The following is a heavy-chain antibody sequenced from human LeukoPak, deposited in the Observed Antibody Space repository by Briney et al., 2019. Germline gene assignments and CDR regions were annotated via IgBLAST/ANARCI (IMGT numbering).Heavy chain of an antibody. V-gene: IGHV4-59*01. J-gene: IGHJ4*02. CDR1: GGSISSYY. CDR2: IYYSGST. D-gene: IGHD2-21*02. Sequence: SETLSLTCTVSGGSISSYYWRWIRQPPGKGLEWIGYIYYSGSTNYNPSLKSRVTISVDTSKNQFPLKLSSVTAADTAVYYCARRSGGDYEDYWGQGTLVTVSS. CDR3: ARRSGGDYEDY.